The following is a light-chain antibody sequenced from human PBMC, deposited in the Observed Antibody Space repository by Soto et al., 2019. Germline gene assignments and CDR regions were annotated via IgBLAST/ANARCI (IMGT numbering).Light chain of an antibody. CDR2: DVS. CDR3: CSYAGSYTYV. Sequence: QSALTQPRSVSGSPGQSVTISCTGTSSDVGGYNYVSWYQQHPGKAPKLMIYDVSKRPSGVLDRFSGSKSGNTASLTIFGLQAEDEADYYCCSYAGSYTYVFGTGTKVTVL. J-gene: IGLJ1*01. V-gene: IGLV2-11*01. CDR1: SSDVGGYNY.